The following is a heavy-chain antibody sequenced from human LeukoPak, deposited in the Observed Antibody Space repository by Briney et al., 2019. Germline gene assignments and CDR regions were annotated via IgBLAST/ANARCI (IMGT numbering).Heavy chain of an antibody. Sequence: ASVKVSCKSSGGILSSYVITWARQAPGQGLEWMGGIHPTFGAPNYAQKFQGRVMITTDESTGTDYMELFSLTSEDTAVYYCARATGRGYTYGAAAYWGQGTLVTVSS. CDR2: IHPTFGAP. D-gene: IGHD5-18*01. V-gene: IGHV1-69*05. CDR3: ARATGRGYTYGAAAY. CDR1: GGILSSYV. J-gene: IGHJ4*02.